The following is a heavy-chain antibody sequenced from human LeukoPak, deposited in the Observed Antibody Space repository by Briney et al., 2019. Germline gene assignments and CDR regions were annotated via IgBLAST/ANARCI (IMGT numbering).Heavy chain of an antibody. CDR3: ARDNGNKYYFDY. V-gene: IGHV3-11*05. CDR1: GFMFSDYF. D-gene: IGHD2-8*01. CDR2: ISSNSKYT. J-gene: IGHJ4*02. Sequence: GGSLRLSCAASGFMFSDYFMSWIHQGPGKELEWVSYISSNSKYTKYADSVKGRFTISRDNAKKSLYLQMNSLRAEDTAVYYCARDNGNKYYFDYWGQGTLVTVSS.